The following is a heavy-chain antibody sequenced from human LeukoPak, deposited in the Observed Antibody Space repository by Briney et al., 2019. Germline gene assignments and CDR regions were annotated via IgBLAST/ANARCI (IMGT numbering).Heavy chain of an antibody. Sequence: QAGGSLRLSCAASGFTFSSYGMHWVRQAPGKGLEWVAVISYDGSNKYYADSVKGRFTISRDNSKNTLYLQMNSLRAEDTAVYYCARDGGIYYGSGSYSVIWFDYWGQGTLVTVSS. CDR2: ISYDGSNK. J-gene: IGHJ4*02. CDR1: GFTFSSYG. V-gene: IGHV3-30*03. D-gene: IGHD3-10*01. CDR3: ARDGGIYYGSGSYSVIWFDY.